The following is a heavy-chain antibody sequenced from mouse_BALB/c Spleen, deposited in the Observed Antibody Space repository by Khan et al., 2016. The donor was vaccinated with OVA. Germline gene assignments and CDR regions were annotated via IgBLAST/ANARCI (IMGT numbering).Heavy chain of an antibody. D-gene: IGHD2-4*01. CDR3: ARRGYDYGRGALFAY. Sequence: QVQLKESGPGLVQPSQSLSITCTVSGFSLTNYSVHWVRQSPGKGLEWLGVIWSAGSTDYNAAFISRLTIRKDNSRSQVFFKMNSLLPNDTAIYYGARRGYDYGRGALFAYWGQGTLVTVSA. CDR2: IWSAGST. CDR1: GFSLTNYS. J-gene: IGHJ3*01. V-gene: IGHV2-2*02.